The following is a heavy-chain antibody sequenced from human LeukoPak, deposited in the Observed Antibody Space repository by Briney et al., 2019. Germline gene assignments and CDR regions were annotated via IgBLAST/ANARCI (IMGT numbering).Heavy chain of an antibody. CDR3: ARKLGGSQCGGDCFFDH. V-gene: IGHV3-7*05. CDR2: IKQDGSEK. CDR1: GFTSGFTFSSYY. J-gene: IGHJ4*02. Sequence: GGSLRLSCAASGFTSGFTFSSYYMAWVRQAPGKGLEWVANIKQDGSEKYYGGSVRGRFTISRDNAKSLLFLQMNNLRAEDTAVYYCARKLGGSQCGGDCFFDHWGQGTLVVVSS. D-gene: IGHD2-21*02.